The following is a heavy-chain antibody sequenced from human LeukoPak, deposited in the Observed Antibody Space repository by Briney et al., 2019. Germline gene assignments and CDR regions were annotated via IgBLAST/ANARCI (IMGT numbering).Heavy chain of an antibody. Sequence: ASETLSLTCTVSGGSISSYYWSWIRQPPGKGLEWIGYIYYSGSTNYNPSLKSRVTISVDTSKNQFSLKLSSVTAADTAVYYCARGYRPFDPWGQGTLVTVSS. V-gene: IGHV4-59*01. J-gene: IGHJ5*02. D-gene: IGHD1-26*01. CDR2: IYYSGST. CDR3: ARGYRPFDP. CDR1: GGSISSYY.